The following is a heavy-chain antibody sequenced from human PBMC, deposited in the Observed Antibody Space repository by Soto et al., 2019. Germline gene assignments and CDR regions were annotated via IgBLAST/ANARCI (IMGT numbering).Heavy chain of an antibody. D-gene: IGHD5-18*01. V-gene: IGHV1-69*06. CDR2: IIPIFGTA. J-gene: IGHJ6*02. CDR1: GGTFSSYA. Sequence: SAKVSCRASGGTFSSYAISWVRQAPGQGLEWMGGIIPIFGTANYAQKFQGRVTITADKSTSTAYMELSSLRSEDTAVYYCARERYSYTTGGMDVWGQGTTVTVSS. CDR3: ARERYSYTTGGMDV.